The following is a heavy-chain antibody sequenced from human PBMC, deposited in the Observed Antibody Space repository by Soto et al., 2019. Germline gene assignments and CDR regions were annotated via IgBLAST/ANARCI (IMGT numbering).Heavy chain of an antibody. CDR3: ARGGSSTVTRYYYYMDV. V-gene: IGHV4-34*01. Sequence: PSETLSLTCAVYGGSFSGYYWSWIRQPPGKGLEWIGEINHSGSTNYNPSLKSRVTISVDTSKNQFSLKLSSVTAADTALYYCARGGSSTVTRYYYYMDVWGKGTTVTVSS. CDR1: GGSFSGYY. CDR2: INHSGST. J-gene: IGHJ6*03. D-gene: IGHD4-17*01.